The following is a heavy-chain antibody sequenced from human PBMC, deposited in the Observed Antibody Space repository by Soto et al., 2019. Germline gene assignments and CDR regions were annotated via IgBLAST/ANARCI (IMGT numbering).Heavy chain of an antibody. CDR1: GGSISTYY. CDR3: ARDGSGYDFWSGPYFFDY. CDR2: IYYNGRT. V-gene: IGHV4-59*01. D-gene: IGHD3-3*01. Sequence: QVQLQESGPGLVKPSETLSLTCTVSGGSISTYYWSWIRQPPGKGLEWIGYIYYNGRTNYNPSLESRVTISRATSKSQFSLKLSSVSAADTAVYYCARDGSGYDFWSGPYFFDYWGPGTLVTVSS. J-gene: IGHJ4*02.